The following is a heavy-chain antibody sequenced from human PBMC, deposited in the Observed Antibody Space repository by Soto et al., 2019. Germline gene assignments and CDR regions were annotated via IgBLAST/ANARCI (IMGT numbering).Heavy chain of an antibody. Sequence: TGKGQEWVSANSGSGGSTYYADSVKGRFTISRDNSKNTLYLQMNSLRAEDTAVYYCAKSREVLFFFQAEDGIRDVRSVSAFLLNRSSDL. J-gene: IGHJ2*01. CDR2: NSGSGGST. D-gene: IGHD3-10*02. CDR3: AKSREVLFFFQAEDGIRDVRSVSAFLLNRSSDL. V-gene: IGHV3-23*01.